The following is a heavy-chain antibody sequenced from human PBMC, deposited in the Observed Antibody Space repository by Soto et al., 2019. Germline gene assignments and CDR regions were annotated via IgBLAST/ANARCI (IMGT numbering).Heavy chain of an antibody. CDR2: IWHDGLKK. D-gene: IGHD4-17*01. V-gene: IGHV3-33*01. CDR3: ARDRGADAPIDF. Sequence: QVQLVESGGGVVQPERSLRLSCVASRFTFSDYGMHWVRQAPGKGLEWVAVIWHDGLKKDYVDSVKGRFTVSRDNSKNTLYLQMNSRRVEDTATYYCARDRGADAPIDFWGQGTVVTVSS. CDR1: RFTFSDYG. J-gene: IGHJ4*02.